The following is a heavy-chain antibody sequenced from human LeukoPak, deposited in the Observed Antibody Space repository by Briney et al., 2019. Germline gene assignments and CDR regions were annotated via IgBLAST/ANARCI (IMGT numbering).Heavy chain of an antibody. V-gene: IGHV4-30-2*01. CDR3: ARVGEFIDY. Sequence: SETLSLTCAVSGGSISSGGYSWSWIRQPPGKGLEWIGYIYHSGSTYYNSSLKSRVTISVDRSKNQFSLKLSSVTAADTAVYYCARVGEFIDYWGQGTLVTVSS. CDR1: GGSISSGGYS. J-gene: IGHJ4*02. CDR2: IYHSGST. D-gene: IGHD2-21*01.